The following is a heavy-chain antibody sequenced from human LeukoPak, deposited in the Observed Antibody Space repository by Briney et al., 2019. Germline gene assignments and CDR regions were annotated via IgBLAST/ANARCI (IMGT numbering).Heavy chain of an antibody. J-gene: IGHJ4*02. D-gene: IGHD3-10*01. CDR2: ISGSGDTT. V-gene: IGHV3-23*01. CDR1: GFTFSAYA. CDR3: AKRYGSGNYGDDY. Sequence: GGSLRLSCAASGFTFSAYAMRWVRQAPGKGLEWVSAISGSGDTTYYADHVKGRFTISRDNSKNTLYLQMSSLRVDDTAVYYCAKRYGSGNYGDDYWGQGTLVTVSS.